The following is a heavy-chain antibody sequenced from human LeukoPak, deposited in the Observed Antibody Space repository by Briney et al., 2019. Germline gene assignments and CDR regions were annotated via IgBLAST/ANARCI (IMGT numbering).Heavy chain of an antibody. CDR3: ARDRYYYDSSGSTFDY. CDR2: IHTSGST. Sequence: PSETLSLTCTFSGGSISSYYWSGIRQPAGKGLEWIGRIHTSGSTNYNPSLKSRVTMSVDTSKNQFSLKLSSVTAADTAVYYCARDRYYYDSSGSTFDYWGQGTLVTVSS. V-gene: IGHV4-4*07. D-gene: IGHD3-22*01. J-gene: IGHJ4*02. CDR1: GGSISSYY.